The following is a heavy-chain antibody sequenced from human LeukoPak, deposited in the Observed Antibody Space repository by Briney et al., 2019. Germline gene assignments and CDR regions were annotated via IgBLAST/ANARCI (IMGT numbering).Heavy chain of an antibody. D-gene: IGHD3-3*01. CDR1: GGSISSYY. V-gene: IGHV4-59*08. J-gene: IGHJ4*02. CDR3: ARVNYDFWSGLDY. Sequence: SETLFLTCTVSGGSISSYYWSWIRQPPGKGLEWIGYIYYSGSTNYNPSLKSRVTISVDTSKNQFSLKLSSVTAADTAVYYCARVNYDFWSGLDYWGQGTLVTVSS. CDR2: IYYSGST.